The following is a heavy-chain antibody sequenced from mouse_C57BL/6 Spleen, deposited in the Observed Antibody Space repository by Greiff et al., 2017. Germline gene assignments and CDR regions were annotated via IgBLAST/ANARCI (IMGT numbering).Heavy chain of an antibody. D-gene: IGHD4-1*01. J-gene: IGHJ4*01. CDR1: GFTFSSYG. CDR3: ARHGGLTGFYAMDY. V-gene: IGHV5-6*01. Sequence: EVKLQESGGDLVKPGGSLKLSCAASGFTFSSYGMSWVRQTPDKRLEWVATISSGGSYTYYPDSVKGRFTISRDNAKNTLYLQMSSLKSEDTAMYYCARHGGLTGFYAMDYWGQGTSVTVSS. CDR2: ISSGGSYT.